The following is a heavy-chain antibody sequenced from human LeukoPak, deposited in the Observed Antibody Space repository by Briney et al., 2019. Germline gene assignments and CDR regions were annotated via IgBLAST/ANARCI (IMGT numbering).Heavy chain of an antibody. V-gene: IGHV4-39*07. CDR3: AREPYCGGDCYSGFDY. J-gene: IGHJ4*02. D-gene: IGHD2-21*02. Sequence: PSETLSLTCTVSGGSISSSSYYWGWIRQPPGKGLEWIGSIYYSGSTYYNPSLKSRVTISVDTSKNQFSLKLSSVTAADTAVYYCAREPYCGGDCYSGFDYWGQGTLVTVSS. CDR1: GGSISSSSYY. CDR2: IYYSGST.